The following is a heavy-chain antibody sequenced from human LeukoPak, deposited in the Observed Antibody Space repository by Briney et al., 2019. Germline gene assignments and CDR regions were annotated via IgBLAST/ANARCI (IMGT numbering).Heavy chain of an antibody. J-gene: IGHJ3*02. V-gene: IGHV3-23*01. D-gene: IGHD1-1*01. CDR1: GFTFSSYG. Sequence: GGSLRLSCAASGFTFSSYGMSWVRQAPGKGLEWVSAISGSGGSTYYADSVKGRFTISRDNSKNTLYLQMNSLRAEDTAVYYCAKDLSYELERHAFDIWGQGTMVTVSS. CDR2: ISGSGGST. CDR3: AKDLSYELERHAFDI.